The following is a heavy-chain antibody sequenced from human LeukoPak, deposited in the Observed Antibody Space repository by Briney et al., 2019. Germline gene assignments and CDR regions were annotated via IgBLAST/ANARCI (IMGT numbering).Heavy chain of an antibody. CDR3: ARERRMGTADAFDV. V-gene: IGHV3-13*01. J-gene: IGHJ3*01. D-gene: IGHD7-27*01. CDR2: VGIAGDT. CDR1: GFTFNNYE. Sequence: GGSLRLSCAASGFTFNNYEMHWVRQTAGKGLEWVTAVGIAGDTFYAGSVKGRFSISRDNAESSLVLQMDSLRAGDTAVYYCARERRMGTADAFDVWGQGTMVTVSS.